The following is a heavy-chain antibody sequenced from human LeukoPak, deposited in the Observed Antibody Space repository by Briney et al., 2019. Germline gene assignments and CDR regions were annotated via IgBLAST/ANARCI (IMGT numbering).Heavy chain of an antibody. J-gene: IGHJ3*02. CDR1: DDSFSSHY. Sequence: SETLSLTCAVSDDSFSSHYWSWIRQPPGKGLEWIGYISYIGSTNYNPSLKSRVTISIAPSKNEFSLKLTSVPAADPAVYYCARDLVTVTKGFDIWGQGTMVTVSS. CDR2: ISYIGST. V-gene: IGHV4-59*11. CDR3: ARDLVTVTKGFDI. D-gene: IGHD4-17*01.